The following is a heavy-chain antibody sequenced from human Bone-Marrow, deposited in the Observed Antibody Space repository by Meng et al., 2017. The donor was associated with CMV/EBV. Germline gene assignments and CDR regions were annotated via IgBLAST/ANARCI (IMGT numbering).Heavy chain of an antibody. CDR2: INSDGSTT. CDR1: FSNYW. D-gene: IGHD3-10*01. J-gene: IGHJ4*02. CDR3: ARAGGYYYGSGSYYRYFED. Sequence: FSNYWMNWVREATGKGLVWVSRINSDGSTTNYADSVKGRFTISRDNTENTLYLQMNSLRVEDTAVYYCARAGGYYYGSGSYYRYFEDWGQGALVTVSS. V-gene: IGHV3-74*01.